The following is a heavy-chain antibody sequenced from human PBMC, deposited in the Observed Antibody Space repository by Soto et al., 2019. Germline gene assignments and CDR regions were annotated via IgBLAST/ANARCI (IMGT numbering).Heavy chain of an antibody. CDR3: ARDGRGAAAGVFDY. J-gene: IGHJ4*02. V-gene: IGHV3-53*01. CDR1: GFTVSSNY. D-gene: IGHD6-13*01. Sequence: QPGGSLRLSCAASGFTVSSNYMSWVRQAPGKGLEWVSVIYSAGSTYYADSVKGRFTISRDNSKNTLYLQMNSLRAEDTAVYYCARDGRGAAAGVFDYWGQGTLVTVSS. CDR2: IYSAGST.